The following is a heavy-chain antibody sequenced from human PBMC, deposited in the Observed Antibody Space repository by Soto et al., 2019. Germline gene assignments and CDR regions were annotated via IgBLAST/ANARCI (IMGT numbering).Heavy chain of an antibody. CDR3: ARQTNPSGDPEHFDY. V-gene: IGHV4-39*01. D-gene: IGHD4-17*01. Sequence: QLQLQESGPGLVQPSETLSLICTVSGGSFTTSTYYWGWIRQPPGKGLEWIGSFYYGGSTYYNPSLKSRVTMSVDTSKNQYSLKVTSVTAADTAVFYCARQTNPSGDPEHFDYWGQGTQVTVSS. CDR1: GGSFTTSTYY. J-gene: IGHJ4*02. CDR2: FYYGGST.